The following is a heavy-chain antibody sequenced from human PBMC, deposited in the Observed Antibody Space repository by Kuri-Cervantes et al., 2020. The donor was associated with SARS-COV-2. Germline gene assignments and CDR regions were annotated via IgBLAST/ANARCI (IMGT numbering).Heavy chain of an antibody. J-gene: IGHJ5*02. CDR3: ARDWAYSSSWYGVWFDP. CDR1: GGTISSGSYY. V-gene: IGHV4-61*02. D-gene: IGHD6-13*01. Sequence: TLTLTCTVSGGTISSGSYYWSWIRQAAGKGLEWIGRIYTSGSTNYNPYLKSRVTISVDTSKNQFSLKLSSVTAADTAVYYCARDWAYSSSWYGVWFDPWGQGTLVTVSS. CDR2: IYTSGST.